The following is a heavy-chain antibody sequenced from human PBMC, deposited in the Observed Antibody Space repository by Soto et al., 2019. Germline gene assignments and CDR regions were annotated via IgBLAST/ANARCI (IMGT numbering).Heavy chain of an antibody. D-gene: IGHD3-22*01. CDR3: ARGRDYDGSGLGY. Sequence: EASVKVSCKASGYTFTSFGIHWVRQAPGQGLEWMGWISAYNANTDYAQNLQGRVTMTTDTSTSTAYMELRSLRSDDTAVYYCARGRDYDGSGLGYWGQGTLVTVSS. CDR2: ISAYNANT. CDR1: GYTFTSFG. J-gene: IGHJ4*02. V-gene: IGHV1-18*01.